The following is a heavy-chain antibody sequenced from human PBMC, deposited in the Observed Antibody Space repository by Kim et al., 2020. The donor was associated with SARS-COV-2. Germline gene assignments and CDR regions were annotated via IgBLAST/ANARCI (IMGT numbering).Heavy chain of an antibody. CDR3: ARTPLCLPSGGSCYYYYYGMDV. CDR1: GYTFTSYA. J-gene: IGHJ6*02. Sequence: ASVKVSCKASGYTFTSYAMHWVRQAPGQRLEWMGWINAGNGNTKYSQKFQGRVTITRDTSASTAYMELSSLRSEDTAVYYCARTPLCLPSGGSCYYYYYGMDVWGQGTTVTVSS. CDR2: INAGNGNT. V-gene: IGHV1-3*01. D-gene: IGHD2-15*01.